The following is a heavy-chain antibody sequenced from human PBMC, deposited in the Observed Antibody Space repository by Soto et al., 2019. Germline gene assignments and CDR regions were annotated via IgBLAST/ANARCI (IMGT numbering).Heavy chain of an antibody. CDR1: GFSFTGYY. CDR3: AKDLPPQLAYWLDN. Sequence: ASVKLSCKASGFSFTGYYIHWLLQAPGQVLEWMGWINAHSGGTEYAQKFQGRVTLTRDTSIATAYLTLTSLTSDDTALYHCAKDLPPQLAYWLDNWAQGTQLTVSS. V-gene: IGHV1-2*02. J-gene: IGHJ5*02. CDR2: INAHSGGT. D-gene: IGHD6-6*01.